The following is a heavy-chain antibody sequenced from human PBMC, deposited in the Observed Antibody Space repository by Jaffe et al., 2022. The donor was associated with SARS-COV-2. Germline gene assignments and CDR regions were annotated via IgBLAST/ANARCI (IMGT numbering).Heavy chain of an antibody. J-gene: IGHJ4*02. CDR1: GGSISSYY. Sequence: QVQLQESGPGLVKPSETLSLTCTVSGGSISSYYWSWIRQPPGKGLEWIGYIYYSGSTNYNPSLKSRVTISVDTSKNQFSLKLSSVTAADTAVYYCAAIQVGARGRPFDYWGQGTLVTVSS. D-gene: IGHD1-26*01. V-gene: IGHV4-59*01. CDR2: IYYSGST. CDR3: AAIQVGARGRPFDY.